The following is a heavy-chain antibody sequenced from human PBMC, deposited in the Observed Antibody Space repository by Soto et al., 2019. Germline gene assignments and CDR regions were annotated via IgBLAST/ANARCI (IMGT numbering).Heavy chain of an antibody. CDR3: ARGGKAVAGTHWDY. J-gene: IGHJ4*02. Sequence: GASVKVSCKASGGTFSSYAISWVRQAPGQGLEWMGGIIPIFGTANYAQKFQGRVTITADKSTSTAYMELSSLRSEDTAVYYCARGGKAVAGTHWDYWGQGTLVTVSS. V-gene: IGHV1-69*06. D-gene: IGHD6-19*01. CDR2: IIPIFGTA. CDR1: GGTFSSYA.